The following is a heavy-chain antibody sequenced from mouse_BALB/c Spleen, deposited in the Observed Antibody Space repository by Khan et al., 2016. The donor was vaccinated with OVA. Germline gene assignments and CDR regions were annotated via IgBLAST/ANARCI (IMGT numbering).Heavy chain of an antibody. CDR2: ISYSGST. CDR1: GYSITSDYA. CDR3: ARWFTY. V-gene: IGHV3-2*02. Sequence: VQLKESGPGLVKPSQSLSLTCTVTGYSITSDYAWNWIRQFPGNKPEWMGYISYSGSTTYNPSLKSRISITRDTSKNQFFLQLNSVTTEDTATYYCARWFTYWGQGTLVTVSA. J-gene: IGHJ3*01.